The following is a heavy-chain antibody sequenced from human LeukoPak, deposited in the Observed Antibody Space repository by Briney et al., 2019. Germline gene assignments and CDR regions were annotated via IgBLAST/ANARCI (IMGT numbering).Heavy chain of an antibody. Sequence: PGGSLRLSCAASGFTFSSYWMSWVRQAPGKGLEWVANIKQDGSEKYYVDSVKGRFTISRDNAKNSLYLQMNSLRAEDTAVYYCARAPSSSWYIYYYMDVWGKGTTVTVSS. CDR1: GFTFSSYW. CDR3: ARAPSSSWYIYYYMDV. J-gene: IGHJ6*03. V-gene: IGHV3-7*01. D-gene: IGHD6-13*01. CDR2: IKQDGSEK.